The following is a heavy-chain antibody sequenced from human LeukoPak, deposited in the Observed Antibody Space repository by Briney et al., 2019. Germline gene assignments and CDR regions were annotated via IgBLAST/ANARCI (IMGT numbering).Heavy chain of an antibody. D-gene: IGHD3-10*01. CDR1: GFTFSTYS. CDR2: IGNSGGST. Sequence: GGALRLSCAASGFTFSTYSMNWVRQAAGKGLEWVSNIGNSGGSTYYADSVKGRFTISRDNSKNMLYLQMNSLRAEDTAVYYCARVWFGELLSPFDYWGQGTLVTVSS. V-gene: IGHV3-23*01. J-gene: IGHJ4*02. CDR3: ARVWFGELLSPFDY.